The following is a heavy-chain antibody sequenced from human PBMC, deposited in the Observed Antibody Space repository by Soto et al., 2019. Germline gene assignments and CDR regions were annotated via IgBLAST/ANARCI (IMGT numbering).Heavy chain of an antibody. J-gene: IGHJ6*02. CDR1: GGTFSSYA. Sequence: SVKVSCKASGGTFSSYAISWVRQAPGQGLEWMGGIIPIFGTANYAQKFQGRVTVTADESTSTAYMELSSLRSEDTAVYYCARGSVAARLYYYYGMDAWGQGTTVTVSS. CDR3: ARGSVAARLYYYYGMDA. D-gene: IGHD6-6*01. CDR2: IIPIFGTA. V-gene: IGHV1-69*13.